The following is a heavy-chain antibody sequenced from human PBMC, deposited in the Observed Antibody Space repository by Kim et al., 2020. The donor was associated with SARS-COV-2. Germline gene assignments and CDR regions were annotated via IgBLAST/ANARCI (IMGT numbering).Heavy chain of an antibody. CDR3: ARDLSPLLRYFDWLFAY. Sequence: GGSLRLSCAASGFTFSSYAMHWVRQAPGKGLEWVAVISYDGSNKYYADSVKGRFTISRDNSKNTLYLQMNSLRAEDTAVYYCARDLSPLLRYFDWLFAYWGQGTLVTVSS. CDR1: GFTFSSYA. D-gene: IGHD3-9*01. CDR2: ISYDGSNK. V-gene: IGHV3-30-3*01. J-gene: IGHJ4*02.